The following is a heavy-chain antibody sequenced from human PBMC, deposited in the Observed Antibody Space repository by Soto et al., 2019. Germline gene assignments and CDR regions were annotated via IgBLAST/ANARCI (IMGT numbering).Heavy chain of an antibody. J-gene: IGHJ4*02. CDR1: GFTFSSYG. CDR2: IWYDGSNK. CDR3: ATSRGIYYYGSGDSDY. V-gene: IGHV3-33*01. D-gene: IGHD3-10*01. Sequence: PGGSLRLSCAAFGFTFSSYGMHWVRQAPGKGLEWVAVIWYDGSNKYYADSVKGRFTISRDNSKNTLYLQMTSLRAEDTAVYYFATSRGIYYYGSGDSDYWGQRTLVTVSS.